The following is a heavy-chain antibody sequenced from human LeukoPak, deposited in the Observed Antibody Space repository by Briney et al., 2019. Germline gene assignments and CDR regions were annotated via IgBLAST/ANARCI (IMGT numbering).Heavy chain of an antibody. J-gene: IGHJ6*03. D-gene: IGHD2-2*01. CDR1: GYTFTGYY. V-gene: IGHV1-2*04. CDR3: ARVVGDYYYYYYMDV. CDR2: INPNSGGT. Sequence: ASVKVSCKASGYTFTGYYMHWVRQAPGQGLEWMGWINPNSGGTNYAQKFQGWVTMTRDTSISTAYMELSRLRSDDTAVYYCARVVGDYYYYYYMDVWGKGTTVTVSS.